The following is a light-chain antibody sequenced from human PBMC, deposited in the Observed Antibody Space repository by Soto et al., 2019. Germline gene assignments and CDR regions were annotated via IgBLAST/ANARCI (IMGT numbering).Light chain of an antibody. CDR3: SSYTGSNTPVV. Sequence: QSPLTQPASVSGSPGQSITISCTGTSSDVGGYNYVSWYQQHPGKAPNLIIFDVSNRPSGVSNRFSGSKSGNSASLTISGLQAEDEADYYCSSYTGSNTPVVFGGGTKVTVL. J-gene: IGLJ2*01. CDR1: SSDVGGYNY. CDR2: DVS. V-gene: IGLV2-14*01.